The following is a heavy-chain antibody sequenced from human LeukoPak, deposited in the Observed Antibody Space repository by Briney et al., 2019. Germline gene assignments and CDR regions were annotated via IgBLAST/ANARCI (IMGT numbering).Heavy chain of an antibody. CDR2: IYHSGST. CDR1: GGSISSGGYS. D-gene: IGHD5-18*01. J-gene: IGHJ4*02. CDR3: ARGGGYSYGGYYSDY. Sequence: SETLSLTCAVSGGSISSGGYSWSWIRQPPGKGLEWIGYIYHSGSTYYNPSLKSRVTISVDRSKNQFSLKLSSVTAADTAVYYCARGGGYSYGGYYSDYWGQGTLVTVSS. V-gene: IGHV4-30-2*01.